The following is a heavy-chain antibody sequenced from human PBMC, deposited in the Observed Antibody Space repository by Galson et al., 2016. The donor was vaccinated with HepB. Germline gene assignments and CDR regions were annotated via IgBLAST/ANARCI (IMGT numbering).Heavy chain of an antibody. Sequence: SETLSLTCTVSGGSVSSTTYYWGWIRQPPGKGLEWIGNTFYSGRTYYNPSLKSRLTLSVDPSKNQFSLRLRPVTAADTAVYYCARQRRFGTWDEIDYWGQGTLVTFSS. V-gene: IGHV4-39*01. D-gene: IGHD3-10*01. CDR1: GGSVSSTTYY. CDR3: ARQRRFGTWDEIDY. J-gene: IGHJ4*02. CDR2: TFYSGRT.